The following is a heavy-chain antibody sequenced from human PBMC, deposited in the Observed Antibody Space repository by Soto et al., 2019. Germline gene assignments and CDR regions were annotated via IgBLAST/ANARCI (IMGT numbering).Heavy chain of an antibody. J-gene: IGHJ4*02. CDR1: GGSISSSSYY. CDR2: IYYSGST. Sequence: SETLSLTCTVSGGSISSSSYYWGWIRQPPGKGLEWIGSIYYSGSTYYNPSLKSRVTISVDTSKNQFSLKLSSVTAADTAVYYCARPHVDRVYGDYVYYFDYWGQGTLVTVSS. CDR3: ARPHVDRVYGDYVYYFDY. V-gene: IGHV4-39*01. D-gene: IGHD4-17*01.